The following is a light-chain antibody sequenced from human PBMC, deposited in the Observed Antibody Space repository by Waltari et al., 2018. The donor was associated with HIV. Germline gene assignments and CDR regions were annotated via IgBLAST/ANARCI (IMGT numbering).Light chain of an antibody. CDR1: QSVSSF. CDR2: DAS. CDR3: QQRSNWLWT. Sequence: EVVLTQSPVTLSLSPGERATLSCRASQSVSSFLAWYQQKPGQAPRLLIYDASNRATGIPARFSGSGSGIDFTLTISSLEPEDFAVYFCQQRSNWLWTFGQGTKVEIK. V-gene: IGKV3-11*01. J-gene: IGKJ1*01.